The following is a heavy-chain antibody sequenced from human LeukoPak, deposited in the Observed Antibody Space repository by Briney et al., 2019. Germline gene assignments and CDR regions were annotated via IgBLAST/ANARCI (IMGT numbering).Heavy chain of an antibody. J-gene: IGHJ4*02. CDR3: AREPIAASGFGELVFDY. CDR1: GFTFSSYW. CDR2: IKQDGSEK. Sequence: PGGSLRLSCAASGFTFSSYWMSWVRQAPGKGLEWVANIKQDGSEKYYVDSVKGRFTISRDNAKNSLYLQMNSLRAEDTAVYYCAREPIAASGFGELVFDYWGQGTLVTVSS. D-gene: IGHD3-10*01. V-gene: IGHV3-7*01.